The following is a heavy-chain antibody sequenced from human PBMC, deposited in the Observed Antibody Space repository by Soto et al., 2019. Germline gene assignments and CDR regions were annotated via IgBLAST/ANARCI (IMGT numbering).Heavy chain of an antibody. V-gene: IGHV4-59*01. J-gene: IGHJ4*02. CDR3: ARGYCSSTSCYEFDY. CDR1: SGSISSYC. D-gene: IGHD2-2*01. CDR2: IYYSGNT. Sequence: SETLSLTCTVSSGSISSYCWNWIRQPPGKGLEWIGSIYYSGNTNYSPSLKSRVTISVDTSKKQFSLKLTSVTAADTAMYYCARGYCSSTSCYEFDYRGQGNLVTVS.